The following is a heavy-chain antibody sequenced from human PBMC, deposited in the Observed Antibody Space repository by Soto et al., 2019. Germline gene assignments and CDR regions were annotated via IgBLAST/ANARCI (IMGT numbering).Heavy chain of an antibody. Sequence: EVQLLESGGGLVQPGGSLRLSCAASGFTFSSYAMSWVRQAPGKGLEWVSAISGSGGSTYYADSVKGRFTISRDTSKNTLYLQMNSLRAEDTAVYYSAKDTGLLCFGEVPTYFDFWGQGTLVTVSS. V-gene: IGHV3-23*01. CDR3: AKDTGLLCFGEVPTYFDF. J-gene: IGHJ4*02. CDR2: ISGSGGST. D-gene: IGHD3-10*01. CDR1: GFTFSSYA.